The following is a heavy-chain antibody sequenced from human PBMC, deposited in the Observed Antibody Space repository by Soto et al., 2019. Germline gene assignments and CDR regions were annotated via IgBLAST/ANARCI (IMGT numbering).Heavy chain of an antibody. CDR1: GFTFSSYA. J-gene: IGHJ6*02. V-gene: IGHV3-30-3*01. CDR2: ISYDGSNK. Sequence: GGSLRLSCAASGFTFSSYAMHWVRQAPGKGLEWVAVISYDGSNKYYADSVKGRFTISRDNSKNTLYLQMNSLRAEDTAVYYCARDSSSWHYYYYYGMDVWGQGTTVTVS. D-gene: IGHD6-13*01. CDR3: ARDSSSWHYYYYYGMDV.